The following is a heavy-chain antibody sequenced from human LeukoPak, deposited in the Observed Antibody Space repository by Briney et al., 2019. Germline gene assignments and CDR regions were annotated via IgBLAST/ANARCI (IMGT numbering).Heavy chain of an antibody. CDR1: GFTVSGNY. D-gene: IGHD5-24*01. Sequence: PGGSLRLSCAASGFTVSGNYMSWVRQAPGKGLEWVSVIHSGGSTYYADSVRGRFTISRDNSKNMLYLQMNSLRAEDTAVYYCAREMATITGSPDYWGQGTLVTVSS. CDR3: AREMATITGSPDY. J-gene: IGHJ4*02. CDR2: IHSGGST. V-gene: IGHV3-66*01.